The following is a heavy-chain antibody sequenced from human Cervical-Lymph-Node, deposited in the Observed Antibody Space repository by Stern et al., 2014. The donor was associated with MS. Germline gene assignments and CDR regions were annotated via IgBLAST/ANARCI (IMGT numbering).Heavy chain of an antibody. J-gene: IGHJ4*02. CDR3: ARDYEDTSMLFDH. Sequence: VQLVESGGAVVQPGRSLRLSCAASGFTFSSYGMHWVRQAPGQVLGWVTVIAYDVYPKYYEASVKGRFAISRDKSKNTLHLQMNSVTPDDTAIYYCARDYEDTSMLFDHWGQGTLVTVSS. CDR2: IAYDVYPK. V-gene: IGHV3-30*03. CDR1: GFTFSSYG. D-gene: IGHD2-8*01.